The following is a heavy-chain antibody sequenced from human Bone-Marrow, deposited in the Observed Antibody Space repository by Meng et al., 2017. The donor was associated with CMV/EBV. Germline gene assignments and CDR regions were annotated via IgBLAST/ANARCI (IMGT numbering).Heavy chain of an antibody. CDR3: IYEFWSGSIRSPDY. CDR1: GFTFSNAW. Sequence: GGSLRLSCAAPGFTFSNAWMSWVRQAPGKGLEWVGRIKSKTDGGTTDYAAPVKGRFTISRDDSKNTLYLQMNSLKTEDTAVYYCIYEFWSGSIRSPDYGGQGTLVTVSS. D-gene: IGHD3-3*01. V-gene: IGHV3-15*01. CDR2: IKSKTDGGTT. J-gene: IGHJ4*02.